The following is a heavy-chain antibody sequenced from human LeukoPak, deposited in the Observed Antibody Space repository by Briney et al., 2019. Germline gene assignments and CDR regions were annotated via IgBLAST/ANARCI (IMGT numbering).Heavy chain of an antibody. CDR3: ARETVGLDY. J-gene: IGHJ4*02. V-gene: IGHV3-48*01. CDR1: GFTFSNYN. Sequence: GGSLRLSCAASGFTFSNYNLNWVRQAPGKGLEWVSYISDGSSTIYYADSVRGRFTISRDNAKNSLYLQINSLRGEDTAVYYCARETVGLDYWGQGTLVTVSS. D-gene: IGHD4-23*01. CDR2: ISDGSSTI.